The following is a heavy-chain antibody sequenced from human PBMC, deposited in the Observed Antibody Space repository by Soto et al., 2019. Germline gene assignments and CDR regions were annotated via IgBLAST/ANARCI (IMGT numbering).Heavy chain of an antibody. V-gene: IGHV1-69*13. CDR3: ASRPRAAARRYYYYGMDV. D-gene: IGHD6-6*01. Sequence: GASVKVSCKASGGTFSSYAISWVRQAPGQGLEWMGGIIPIFGTANYAQKFQGRVTITADESTSTAYMELSSLRSEDTAVYYCASRPRAAARRYYYYGMDVWGQGTTVTVSS. J-gene: IGHJ6*02. CDR2: IIPIFGTA. CDR1: GGTFSSYA.